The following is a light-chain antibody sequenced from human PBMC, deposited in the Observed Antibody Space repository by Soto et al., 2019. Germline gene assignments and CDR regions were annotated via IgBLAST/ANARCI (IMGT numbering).Light chain of an antibody. Sequence: DIQMTQFPSTLSASVGDRVTITCRASQSIRSWLAWYQQKPGKAPKLLIYDGSSFQSGVPSGFSGSGSGTEFTLTINSLQPDDFATYYCQQYSDYPYTFGQGTKVETK. CDR3: QQYSDYPYT. J-gene: IGKJ2*01. V-gene: IGKV1-5*01. CDR1: QSIRSW. CDR2: DGS.